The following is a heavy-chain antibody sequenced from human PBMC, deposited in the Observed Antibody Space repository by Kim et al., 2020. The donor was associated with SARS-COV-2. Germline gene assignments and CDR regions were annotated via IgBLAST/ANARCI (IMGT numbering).Heavy chain of an antibody. CDR2: IYYSGGT. J-gene: IGHJ4*02. CDR3: ARHYSRRYQLLTTNFDY. D-gene: IGHD2-2*01. CDR1: GGSISSSSYY. Sequence: SETLSLTCTVSGGSISSSSYYWGWIRQPPGKGLEWIGSIYYSGGTYYNPSLKSRVTISVDTSKNQFSLKLSSVTAADTAVYYCARHYSRRYQLLTTNFDYWGQGTLVTVSS. V-gene: IGHV4-39*01.